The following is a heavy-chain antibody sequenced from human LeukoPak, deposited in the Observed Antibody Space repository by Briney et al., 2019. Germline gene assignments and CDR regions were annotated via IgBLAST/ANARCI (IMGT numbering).Heavy chain of an antibody. J-gene: IGHJ5*02. Sequence: GESLKISCKGSGYSFTSYWIGWVRQMPGKGLEWMGIIYPGDSDTRYSPSFQGQVTISADKSISTAYLQWSSLKASDTAMYYCARRRCSGGSCFRGDWFDPWGQGTLVTVSS. CDR2: IYPGDSDT. D-gene: IGHD2-15*01. CDR3: ARRRCSGGSCFRGDWFDP. V-gene: IGHV5-51*01. CDR1: GYSFTSYW.